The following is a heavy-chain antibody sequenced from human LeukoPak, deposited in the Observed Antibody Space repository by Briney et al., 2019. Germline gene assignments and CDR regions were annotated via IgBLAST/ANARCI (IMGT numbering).Heavy chain of an antibody. Sequence: SETLSLTCAVYGGSFSGYYWSWIRQPPGKGLEWIGEINHSGSTNYNPSLKSRVTISADTSKNQFSLKLSSVTAADTAVYYCARGVSDDSSGYYYDYWGQGTLVTVSS. CDR3: ARGVSDDSSGYYYDY. CDR2: INHSGST. CDR1: GGSFSGYY. V-gene: IGHV4-34*01. J-gene: IGHJ4*02. D-gene: IGHD3-22*01.